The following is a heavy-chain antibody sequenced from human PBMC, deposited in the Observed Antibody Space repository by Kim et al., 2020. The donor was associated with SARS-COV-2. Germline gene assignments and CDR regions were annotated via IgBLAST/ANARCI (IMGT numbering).Heavy chain of an antibody. CDR2: YYSGST. J-gene: IGHJ4*02. V-gene: IGHV4-39*01. Sequence: YYSGSTYYNPSLKSRVTISVDTSKNQFSLKLSSVTAADTAVYYCASRWDYWGQGTLVTVSS. CDR3: ASRWDY. D-gene: IGHD2-15*01.